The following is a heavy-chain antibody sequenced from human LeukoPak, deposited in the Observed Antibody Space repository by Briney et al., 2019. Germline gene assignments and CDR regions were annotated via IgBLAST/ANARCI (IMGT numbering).Heavy chain of an antibody. Sequence: ASVKVSCKASGYTFTSYGISWVRQAPGQGLEWMGWISAYNGNTNYAQKLQGRVTMTTDTSTSTAYMELRSLRSDDTAVYYCARDSGSSWYWYSSGWHFDYWGQGTLVTVSS. D-gene: IGHD6-19*01. J-gene: IGHJ4*02. CDR2: ISAYNGNT. CDR3: ARDSGSSWYWYSSGWHFDY. CDR1: GYTFTSYG. V-gene: IGHV1-18*01.